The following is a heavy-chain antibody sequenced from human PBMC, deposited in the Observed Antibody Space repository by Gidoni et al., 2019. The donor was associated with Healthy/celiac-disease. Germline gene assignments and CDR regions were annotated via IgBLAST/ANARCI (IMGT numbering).Heavy chain of an antibody. D-gene: IGHD3-3*01. V-gene: IGHV4-30-4*01. CDR1: GGSIRSGHSY. J-gene: IGHJ6*04. CDR2: IYDSGST. CDR3: ARGITIFGVVIIPVGMDV. Sequence: QVQLQESGPGLVTPSQTLSLTCTVSGGSIRSGHSYWSWIRQPPGKGLEWIGYIYDSGSTYYNPSLKSRVTISVDTSKNQFSLKLSSVTAADTAVYYCARGITIFGVVIIPVGMDVWGKGTTVTVSS.